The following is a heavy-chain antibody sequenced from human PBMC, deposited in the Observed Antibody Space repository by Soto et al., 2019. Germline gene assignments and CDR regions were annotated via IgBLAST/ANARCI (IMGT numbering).Heavy chain of an antibody. J-gene: IGHJ3*02. CDR1: GGSISSGGYY. CDR3: ARDGLGYCDSSGYYSGPDAFDI. Sequence: SETLSLTCTVSGGSISSGGYYWSWIRQHPGKGLEWIGYIYYSGSTYYNPSLKSRVTISVDTSKNQFSLKLSSVTAAATAVYYCARDGLGYCDSSGYYSGPDAFDIWSQGTMVSVS. CDR2: IYYSGST. D-gene: IGHD3-22*01. V-gene: IGHV4-31*03.